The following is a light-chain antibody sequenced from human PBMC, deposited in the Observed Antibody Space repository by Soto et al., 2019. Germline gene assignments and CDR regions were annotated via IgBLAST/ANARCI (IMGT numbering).Light chain of an antibody. CDR2: VAS. CDR1: QSISNS. J-gene: IGKJ2*01. V-gene: IGKV1-39*01. Sequence: DIQMTQSPSSLTASVGDRVTITCRASQSISNSLSWYQQRPGKAPKFLIYVASTLQRGVPSRFSGSRSGTDVTLTISSLQPEDFATYFCQQTFSPPYTFGQGTTLEIK. CDR3: QQTFSPPYT.